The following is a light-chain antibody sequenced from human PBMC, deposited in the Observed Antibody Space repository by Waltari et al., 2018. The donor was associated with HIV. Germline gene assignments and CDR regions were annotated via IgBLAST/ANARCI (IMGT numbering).Light chain of an antibody. J-gene: IGLJ2*01. CDR1: SSDVGGYNY. CDR3: CSHAGTTTLV. V-gene: IGLV2-23*02. Sequence: QSALTQPASVSGSPGQSITISCTGTSSDVGGYNYVSWYQQHPGKAPILMVYDINKRPSGVSNLFSGSKSGNTASRTISGVQAEDEADYYCCSHAGTTTLVFGGGTKLTVL. CDR2: DIN.